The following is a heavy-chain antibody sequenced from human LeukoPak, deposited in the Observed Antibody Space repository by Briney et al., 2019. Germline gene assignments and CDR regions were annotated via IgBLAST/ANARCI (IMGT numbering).Heavy chain of an antibody. V-gene: IGHV3-30*02. CDR3: AKRGLSRSSGYYYDY. Sequence: PGGSLRLSCGASGFTFSSYGMHWVRQAPGKGLEWVAFIRYDGSNKYYADSVKGRFTISRDNSKNTLYLQMNSLRAEDTAVYYCAKRGLSRSSGYYYDYWGRGTLVTVSS. CDR1: GFTFSSYG. CDR2: IRYDGSNK. J-gene: IGHJ4*02. D-gene: IGHD3-22*01.